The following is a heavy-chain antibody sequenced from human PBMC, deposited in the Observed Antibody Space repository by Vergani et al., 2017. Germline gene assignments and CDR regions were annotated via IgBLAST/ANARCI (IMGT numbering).Heavy chain of an antibody. CDR3: ARVSIAAFDY. J-gene: IGHJ4*02. Sequence: QLQLQESGPGLVKPSETLSLTCTVPGGSISSSCYYWGWIRQPPGNGLEWIGSIYYSGSTYYNPSLKSRVTISVDTSKNHFSLKLSSVTAADTAVYYCARVSIAAFDYWGQGTLVTVSS. CDR1: GGSISSSCYY. V-gene: IGHV4-39*07. D-gene: IGHD6-6*01. CDR2: IYYSGST.